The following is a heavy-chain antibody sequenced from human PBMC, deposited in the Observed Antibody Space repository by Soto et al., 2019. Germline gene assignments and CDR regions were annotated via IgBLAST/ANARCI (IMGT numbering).Heavy chain of an antibody. Sequence: ASVKVSCKASGGTFSSYAISWVRQAPGQGLEWMGGIIPIFGTANYAQKFQGRVTITEDESPSTAYMELSSLRSEDTAVYYCARGFPGPFDIWGQGKTVTVSS. CDR3: ARGFPGPFDI. CDR2: IIPIFGTA. V-gene: IGHV1-69*13. CDR1: GGTFSSYA. J-gene: IGHJ3*02.